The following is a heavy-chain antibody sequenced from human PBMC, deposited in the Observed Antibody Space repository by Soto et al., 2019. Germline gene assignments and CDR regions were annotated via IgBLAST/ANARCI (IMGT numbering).Heavy chain of an antibody. CDR3: ANSGYVSGGNYY. D-gene: IGHD5-12*01. J-gene: IGHJ4*02. CDR2: ISGSGGST. V-gene: IGHV3-23*01. CDR1: GFTFSSYA. Sequence: EVQLLESGGGLVQPGGSLRLSCAASGFTFSSYAMSWVRQAPGKGLEWVSAISGSGGSTYYADSVKGRFTISRDNSKNTLYLQMNSLRAEDTAVYYCANSGYVSGGNYYWGQGTLVTVSS.